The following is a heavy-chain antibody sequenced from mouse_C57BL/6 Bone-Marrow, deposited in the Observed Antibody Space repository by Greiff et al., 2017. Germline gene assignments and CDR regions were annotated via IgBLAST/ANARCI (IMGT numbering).Heavy chain of an antibody. CDR1: GYTFTDYY. V-gene: IGHV1-26*01. Sequence: EVQLHQSGPELVKPGASVKISCKASGYTFTDYYMNWVKQSHGKSLEWIGDINPNNGGTSYNQKFKGKATLTVDKSSSTAYMELRSLTSEDSAVYYCARDTTVQGYFDYWGQGTTLTVSS. CDR2: INPNNGGT. D-gene: IGHD1-1*01. CDR3: ARDTTVQGYFDY. J-gene: IGHJ2*01.